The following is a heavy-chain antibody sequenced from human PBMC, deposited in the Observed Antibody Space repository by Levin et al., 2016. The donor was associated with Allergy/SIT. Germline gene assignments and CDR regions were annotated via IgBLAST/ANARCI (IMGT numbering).Heavy chain of an antibody. D-gene: IGHD2-15*01. Sequence: ASVKVSCKASGYTFTGYYMHWVRQAPGQGLEWMGWINPNSGGTNYAQKFQGWVTMTRDTSISTAYMELSRLRSDDTAVYYCARGGSKVYCSGGSCYSVNWFDPWGQGTLVTVSS. CDR3: ARGGSKVYCSGGSCYSVNWFDP. CDR1: GYTFTGYY. J-gene: IGHJ5*02. V-gene: IGHV1-2*04. CDR2: INPNSGGT.